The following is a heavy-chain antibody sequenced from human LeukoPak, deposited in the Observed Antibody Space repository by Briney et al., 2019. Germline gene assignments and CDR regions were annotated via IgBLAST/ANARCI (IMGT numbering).Heavy chain of an antibody. V-gene: IGHV1-69*13. D-gene: IGHD3-22*01. CDR2: IIPIFGTA. CDR3: ARLPADYDSSGYPPHY. J-gene: IGHJ4*02. Sequence: SVTVSCTASGGTFSIYAISWVRQAPGQGLEWMGGIIPIFGTANHAQKFQGRVTITADESTSTAYMELSSLRSEDTAVYYCARLPADYDSSGYPPHYWGQGTLVTVSS. CDR1: GGTFSIYA.